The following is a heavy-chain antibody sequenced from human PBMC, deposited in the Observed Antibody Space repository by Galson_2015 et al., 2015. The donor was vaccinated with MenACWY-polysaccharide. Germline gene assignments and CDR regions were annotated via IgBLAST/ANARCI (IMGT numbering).Heavy chain of an antibody. J-gene: IGHJ6*02. CDR1: GFTFSSYG. CDR2: ISYDGSNK. V-gene: IGHV3-30*18. D-gene: IGHD6-19*01. Sequence: SLRLSCAASGFTFSSYGMHWVRQAPGEGLEWVAVISYDGSNKYYADSVKGRFTISRDNSKNTLYLQMNSLRAEDTAVHYCAKDQGSSGWGVYYYYYGMDVWGQGTTVTVSS. CDR3: AKDQGSSGWGVYYYYYGMDV.